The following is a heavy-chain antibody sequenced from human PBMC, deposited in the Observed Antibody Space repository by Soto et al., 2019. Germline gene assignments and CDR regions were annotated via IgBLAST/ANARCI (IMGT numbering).Heavy chain of an antibody. V-gene: IGHV3-43*01. CDR1: GFTFDDYT. CDR2: ISWDGGST. D-gene: IGHD6-13*01. Sequence: GGSLRLSCAASGFTFDDYTMHWVRQAPGKGLEWVSLISWDGGSTYYADSVKGRFTISRDNSKNSLYLQMNSLRTEDTALYYCAKDVKAAPSTYYGMDVGGQGTTVPASS. CDR3: AKDVKAAPSTYYGMDV. J-gene: IGHJ6*02.